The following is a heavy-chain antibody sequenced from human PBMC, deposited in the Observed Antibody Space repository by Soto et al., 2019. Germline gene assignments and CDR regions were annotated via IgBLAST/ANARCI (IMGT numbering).Heavy chain of an antibody. CDR2: ISSGGNTI. Sequence: QMQLVESGGNLVKPGGSLRLSCSGSGFSFGDYYMNWIRKAPGKGLGWVSYISSGGNTISYSDSVKGRFTISRDNAKKSVYLEMDSLRPEDTAVYYCARRLFLDVWGQGTLVTVSS. J-gene: IGHJ4*02. V-gene: IGHV3-11*01. CDR1: GFSFGDYY. D-gene: IGHD2-21*01. CDR3: ARRLFLDV.